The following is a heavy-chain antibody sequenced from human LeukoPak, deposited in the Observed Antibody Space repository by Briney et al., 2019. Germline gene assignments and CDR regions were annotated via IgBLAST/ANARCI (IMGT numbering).Heavy chain of an antibody. D-gene: IGHD6-19*01. Sequence: GGSLRLSCAASGFTVSSNYMSWVRQAPGKGLEWVSVIYSGGSTYYADSVKGRFTISRDNSKNTLYLQMNSLRAEDTAEYYCAKDSNGWYQRGSNYFDYWGQGTLVTVSS. J-gene: IGHJ4*02. V-gene: IGHV3-53*01. CDR1: GFTVSSNY. CDR3: AKDSNGWYQRGSNYFDY. CDR2: IYSGGST.